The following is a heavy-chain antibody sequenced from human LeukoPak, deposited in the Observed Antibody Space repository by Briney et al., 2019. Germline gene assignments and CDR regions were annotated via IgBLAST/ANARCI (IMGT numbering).Heavy chain of an antibody. D-gene: IGHD4-17*01. V-gene: IGHV3-15*01. CDR2: IKSKTDGGTT. CDR3: ARESGSVTSEVDFDY. CDR1: GFTFSNAW. Sequence: GGSLRLSCAASGFTFSNAWMSWVRQAPGKGLEWVGRIKSKTDGGTTDYAAPVKGRFTISRDDSKNTLYLQMNSLRAEDTAVYYCARESGSVTSEVDFDYWGQGTLVTVSS. J-gene: IGHJ4*02.